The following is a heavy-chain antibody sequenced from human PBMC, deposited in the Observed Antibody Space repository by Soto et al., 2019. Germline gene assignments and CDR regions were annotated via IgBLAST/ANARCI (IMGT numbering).Heavy chain of an antibody. CDR2: IYYSGST. CDR3: ARDLNLSGLDV. CDR1: GGSISSYY. Sequence: QVQLQESGPGLVKPSETLSLTCTVSGGSISSYYWSWIRQPPGKGLEWIGYIYYSGSTNYNPSLKSGVTISVETSKNQFSLNLSSVTAAVTAVYYCARDLNLSGLDVRGQGTTVTVFS. D-gene: IGHD3-9*01. J-gene: IGHJ6*02. V-gene: IGHV4-59*01.